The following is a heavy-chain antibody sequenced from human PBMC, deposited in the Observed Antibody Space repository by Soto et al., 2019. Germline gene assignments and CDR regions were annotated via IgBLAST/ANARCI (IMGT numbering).Heavy chain of an antibody. CDR2: IIPILGIA. CDR3: ARDRVVGAPMDV. V-gene: IGHV1-69*08. J-gene: IGHJ6*02. Sequence: QVQLVQSGAEVKKPGSSVKVSCKASGGTFSSYTISWVRQAPGQGLEWMGRIIPILGIANYAQKFQGRVTTXAXXSTSTDYMELSSLRSEDTAVYYCARDRVVGAPMDVWGQGTTVTVSS. CDR1: GGTFSSYT. D-gene: IGHD1-26*01.